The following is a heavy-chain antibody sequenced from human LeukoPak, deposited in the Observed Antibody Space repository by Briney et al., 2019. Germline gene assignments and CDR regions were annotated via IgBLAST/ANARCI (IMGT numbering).Heavy chain of an antibody. J-gene: IGHJ5*02. V-gene: IGHV4-59*08. CDR3: ARQWVAAGTANWFDP. CDR1: GGSISSYY. Sequence: PSETLSLTCTVSGGSISSYYWSWIRQPPGKGLGWIGYIYYSGSTNYNPSLKSRVTISVDTSKNQFSLKLSSVTAADTAVYYCARQWVAAGTANWFDPWGQGTLVTVSS. CDR2: IYYSGST. D-gene: IGHD6-13*01.